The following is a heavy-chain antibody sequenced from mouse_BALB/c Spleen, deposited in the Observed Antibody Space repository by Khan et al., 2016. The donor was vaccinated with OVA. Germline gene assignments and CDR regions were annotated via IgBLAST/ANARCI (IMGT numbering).Heavy chain of an antibody. J-gene: IGHJ3*01. D-gene: IGHD2-14*01. CDR3: AIEGAYYRSYGWFSY. V-gene: IGHV1-4*01. Sequence: QVQLKESGAELARPGASVKMSCKASGYTFTTYTMHWVKQRPGQGLEWIGYINPSNGYTNYNQKFKDKSTLTAEKSSSTAYMQLSSLTSDYSAVYYCAIEGAYYRSYGWFSYGGQGTLVTVSA. CDR1: GYTFTTYT. CDR2: INPSNGYT.